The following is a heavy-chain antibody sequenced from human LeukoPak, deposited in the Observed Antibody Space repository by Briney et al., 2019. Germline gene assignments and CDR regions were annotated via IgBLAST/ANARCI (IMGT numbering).Heavy chain of an antibody. V-gene: IGHV1-69*05. CDR1: GGTFSSYA. Sequence: ASVKVSCKASGGTFSSYAISWVRQAPGQGLEWMGGIIPIFGTANYAQKFQGRVTITTDESTSTAYMELSRVRSDDTAVYYCATEYCTSTSCLLYYMDVWGKGTTVTVSS. CDR3: ATEYCTSTSCLLYYMDV. D-gene: IGHD2-2*01. J-gene: IGHJ6*03. CDR2: IIPIFGTA.